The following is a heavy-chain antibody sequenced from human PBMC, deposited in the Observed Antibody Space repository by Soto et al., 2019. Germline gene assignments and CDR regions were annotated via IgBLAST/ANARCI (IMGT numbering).Heavy chain of an antibody. V-gene: IGHV3-7*03. Sequence: VQLVESGGGLVRPGGSLRLSCAASGFSFSNFWMSWVRQSPGKGLEWVANIRGDEDEKLYVDSVKGRFVISRDNAMNSLYLQMNSLRVEDTAVYYCAREQKAGISPLGYYAMDVWGQGTTVIVS. CDR3: AREQKAGISPLGYYAMDV. D-gene: IGHD6-19*01. J-gene: IGHJ6*02. CDR2: IRGDEDEK. CDR1: GFSFSNFW.